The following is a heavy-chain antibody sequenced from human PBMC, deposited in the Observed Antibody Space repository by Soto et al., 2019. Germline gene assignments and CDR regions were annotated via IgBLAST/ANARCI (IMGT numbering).Heavy chain of an antibody. Sequence: PSETLSLTCTVSGGSISSGDYYWSWIRQPPGKGLEWIGYIYYSGSTYYNPSLKSRVTISVDTSKNQFSLKLSSVTAADTAVYYCARYKWEATSGYYFDYWGQGTLVTVSS. CDR1: GGSISSGDYY. CDR3: ARYKWEATSGYYFDY. D-gene: IGHD1-26*01. V-gene: IGHV4-30-4*01. J-gene: IGHJ4*02. CDR2: IYYSGST.